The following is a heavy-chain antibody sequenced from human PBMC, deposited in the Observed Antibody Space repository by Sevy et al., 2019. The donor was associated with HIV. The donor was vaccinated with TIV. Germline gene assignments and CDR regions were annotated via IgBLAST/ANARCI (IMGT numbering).Heavy chain of an antibody. V-gene: IGHV4-4*02. CDR2: IYHSGST. CDR3: ARDGIYSGSGSWFDP. J-gene: IGHJ5*02. Sequence: SETLSLTCAVSGGSISGSNWWSWVRQPPGKGLEWIGEIYHSGSTNYNSSLKSRVTISVDKSKNQFSLKLSSVTAADTAVYYCARDGIYSGSGSWFDPWGQGTLVTVSS. D-gene: IGHD3-10*01. CDR1: GGSISGSNW.